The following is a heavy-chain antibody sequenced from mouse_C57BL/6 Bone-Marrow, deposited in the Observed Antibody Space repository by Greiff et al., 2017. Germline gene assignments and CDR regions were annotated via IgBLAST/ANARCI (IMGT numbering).Heavy chain of an antibody. CDR2: ISNLAYSI. D-gene: IGHD2-2*01. CDR3: ARRVTTESYAMDY. Sequence: EVQLVESGGGLVQPGGSLKLSCAASGFTFSDYGMAWVRQAPRKGPEWVAFISNLAYSIYYADTVTGRFTISRENAKKTLYLEMSSLRSEDTAMYYCARRVTTESYAMDYWGQGTSVTVSS. V-gene: IGHV5-15*01. CDR1: GFTFSDYG. J-gene: IGHJ4*01.